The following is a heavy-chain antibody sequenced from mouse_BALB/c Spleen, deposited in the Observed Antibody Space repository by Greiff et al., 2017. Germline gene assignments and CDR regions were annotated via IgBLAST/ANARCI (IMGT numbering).Heavy chain of an antibody. J-gene: IGHJ4*01. D-gene: IGHD3-1*01. CDR2: IRNKANGYTT. V-gene: IGHV7-3*02. CDR3: ARVRGMDY. CDR1: GFTFTDYY. Sequence: EVQLVESGGGLVQPGGSLRLSCATSGFTFTDYYMSWVRQPPGKALEWLGFIRNKANGYTTEYSASVKGRFTISRDNSQSILYLQMNTLRAEDSATYYCARVRGMDYWGQGTSVTVSS.